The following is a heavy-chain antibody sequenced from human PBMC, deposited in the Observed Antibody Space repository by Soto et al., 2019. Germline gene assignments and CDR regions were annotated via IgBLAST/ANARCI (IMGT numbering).Heavy chain of an antibody. D-gene: IGHD6-6*01. J-gene: IGHJ4*02. CDR1: SGSISNNNYY. Sequence: QVQLQESGPGLVKPSQTLSLTCSVSSGSISNNNYYWTWIRQHPGKDLEWLGYIYYSGSTFYNPSLASRLPISVDTSKTQFSLNLSSVTAADTAIYFCARVATSGMHFYFDSWGQGALVTVSS. V-gene: IGHV4-30-4*01. CDR2: IYYSGST. CDR3: ARVATSGMHFYFDS.